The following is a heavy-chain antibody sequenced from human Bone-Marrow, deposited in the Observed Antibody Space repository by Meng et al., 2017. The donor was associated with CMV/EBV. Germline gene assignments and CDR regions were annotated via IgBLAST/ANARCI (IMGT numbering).Heavy chain of an antibody. CDR3: ARDLITMTPNWFDP. V-gene: IGHV1-18*01. CDR1: GYTFTSYG. Sequence: ASVKVSCKASGYTFTSYGISWVRQAPGQGLEWMGWISAYNGNTNYAQKLQGRVTMTTDTSTSTAYMELRSLRSDDTAVYYCARDLITMTPNWFDPWGQGTLVTSPQ. J-gene: IGHJ5*02. D-gene: IGHD3-22*01. CDR2: ISAYNGNT.